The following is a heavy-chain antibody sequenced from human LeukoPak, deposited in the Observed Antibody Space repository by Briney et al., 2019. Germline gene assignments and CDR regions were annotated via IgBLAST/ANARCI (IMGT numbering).Heavy chain of an antibody. D-gene: IGHD3-3*01. CDR3: ARVGYDFWSGYLATKSFDY. J-gene: IGHJ4*02. CDR1: GGSFSGYY. CDR2: INHSGST. Sequence: SETLFLTCAVYGGSFSGYYWSWIRQPPGKGLEWIGEINHSGSTNYNPSLKSRVTISVDTSKNQFSLKLSPVTAADTAVYYCARVGYDFWSGYLATKSFDYWGQGTLVTVSS. V-gene: IGHV4-34*01.